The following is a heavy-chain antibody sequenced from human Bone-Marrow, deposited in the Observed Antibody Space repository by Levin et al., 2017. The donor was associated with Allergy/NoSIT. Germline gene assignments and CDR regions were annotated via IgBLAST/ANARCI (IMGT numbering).Heavy chain of an antibody. V-gene: IGHV4-59*08. CDR2: IYYSGTT. J-gene: IGHJ6*02. CDR3: ARTRSSLDV. D-gene: IGHD4-17*01. CDR1: GGSISGYY. Sequence: SETLSLTCTVSGGSISGYYWSWIRQPPGKGLEWIGYIYYSGTTNFNPSLKSRVSMSVDTSNNHFSLKLNSVTAADTAVYFCARTRSSLDVWGQGTTVTVSS.